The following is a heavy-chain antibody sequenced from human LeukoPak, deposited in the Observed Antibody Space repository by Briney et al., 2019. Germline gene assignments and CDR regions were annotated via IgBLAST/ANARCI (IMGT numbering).Heavy chain of an antibody. V-gene: IGHV3-7*01. Sequence: GGSLRLSRAASGFTFSNHWMSWVRQAQGKGLEWVANIKQDESKRYYVDSVKGRFTISRDNAKSSLYLQINSLRAEDTAVYYCAREASLYCSGNDCYWAFDRWGQGTLVTVSS. CDR2: IKQDESKR. CDR1: GFTFSNHW. CDR3: AREASLYCSGNDCYWAFDR. D-gene: IGHD2-21*02. J-gene: IGHJ5*02.